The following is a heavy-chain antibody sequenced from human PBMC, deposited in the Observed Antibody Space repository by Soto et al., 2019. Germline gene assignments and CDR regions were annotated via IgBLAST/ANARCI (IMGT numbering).Heavy chain of an antibody. J-gene: IGHJ4*02. D-gene: IGHD7-27*01. V-gene: IGHV4-30-4*01. CDR1: GGSISTVDYW. CDR2: IYDGGRT. CDR3: ARGPSGDKVDS. Sequence: QVQLQESGPGLVKPSQTLSLTCTVSGGSISTVDYWWSWIRQSPDMGLEWIGHIYDGGRTYNNPSLESRLTMSVDTSQSQLSLTLSSVSAADSAVYYCARGPSGDKVDSWGQGTLVTVSS.